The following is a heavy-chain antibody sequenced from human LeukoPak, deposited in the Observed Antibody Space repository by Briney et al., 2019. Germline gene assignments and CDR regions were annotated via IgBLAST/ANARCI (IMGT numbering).Heavy chain of an antibody. V-gene: IGHV4-34*01. Sequence: SETLSLICAVYGGSFSGYYWSWIRHPPGKGLEWIGEFNHSGSTNYNPSLKSRVTISVDTSKNQFSLKLSSVTAADTAVYYCARRAKKPGYCSGGSCYSERYFDLWGRGTLVTVSS. CDR2: FNHSGST. J-gene: IGHJ2*01. D-gene: IGHD2-15*01. CDR1: GGSFSGYY. CDR3: ARRAKKPGYCSGGSCYSERYFDL.